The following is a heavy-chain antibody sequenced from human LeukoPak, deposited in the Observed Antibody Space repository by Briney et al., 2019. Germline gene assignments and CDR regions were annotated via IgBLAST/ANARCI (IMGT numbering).Heavy chain of an antibody. D-gene: IGHD6-19*01. J-gene: IGHJ4*02. Sequence: SETLSLTCTVSGGSISSYYWSWIRQPPGKGLEWIGRIYTSGSTNYNPSLKSRVTMSVDTSKNQFSLKLSSVTAADTAVYYCARGGSGWLGGYYFDYWGQGTLVTVSP. CDR2: IYTSGST. V-gene: IGHV4-4*07. CDR1: GGSISSYY. CDR3: ARGGSGWLGGYYFDY.